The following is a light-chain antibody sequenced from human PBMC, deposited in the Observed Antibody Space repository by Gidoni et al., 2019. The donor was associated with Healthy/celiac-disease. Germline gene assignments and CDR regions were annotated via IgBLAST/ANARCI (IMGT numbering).Light chain of an antibody. CDR3: QQLNSTGAT. CDR1: QGISSY. CDR2: AAS. V-gene: IGKV1-9*01. Sequence: IQLTQSPSSLSASVGDRVTITCRASQGISSYLAWYQQKPGKAPKLLIYAASTLQSGVPSRFSGSGSGTDFTLTSSSLQPEDFATYYCQQLNSTGATFGPGTKVDIK. J-gene: IGKJ3*01.